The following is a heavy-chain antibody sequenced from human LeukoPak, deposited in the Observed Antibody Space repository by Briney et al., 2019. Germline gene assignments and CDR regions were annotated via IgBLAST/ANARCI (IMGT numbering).Heavy chain of an antibody. V-gene: IGHV4-59*01. Sequence: PSETLSLTCTFSGGSISSYYWNWIRQPPGKGLEWIGYIYDSGSTNYNPSLKSRVTISVDTSEKQFSLKLSSVTAADTAVYYCARDYQQLNAFDIWGQGTMVTVSS. CDR2: IYDSGST. D-gene: IGHD6-13*01. J-gene: IGHJ3*02. CDR1: GGSISSYY. CDR3: ARDYQQLNAFDI.